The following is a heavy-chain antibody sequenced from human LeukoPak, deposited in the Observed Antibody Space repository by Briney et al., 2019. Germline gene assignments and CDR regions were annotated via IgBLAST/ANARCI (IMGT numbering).Heavy chain of an antibody. CDR3: AKAKGGL. CDR2: ISGSGDTT. J-gene: IGHJ4*02. CDR1: GFTFSIYT. Sequence: GGSLRLSCVASGFTFSIYTMTWFRQAPGKGLEWVSSISGSGDTTYFADSVRGRFTLSRDNSRNTLFLQMDSLRVDDTAVYHCAKAKGGLWGQGTLVTVSS. D-gene: IGHD2-15*01. V-gene: IGHV3-23*01.